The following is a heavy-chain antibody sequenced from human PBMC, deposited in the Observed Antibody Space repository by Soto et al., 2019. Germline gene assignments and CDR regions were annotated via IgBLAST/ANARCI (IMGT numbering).Heavy chain of an antibody. CDR1: GFTFTSSA. CDR3: AAAVSRGNWNYYYMDV. CDR2: IVVGSGNT. D-gene: IGHD1-1*01. Sequence: SVKVSCKASGFTFTSSASQWVRQARGQRLEWIGWIVVGSGNTNYAQKFQERVTITRDMSTSTAYMELSSLRSEDTAVYYCAAAVSRGNWNYYYMDVWGKGTTVTDSS. J-gene: IGHJ6*03. V-gene: IGHV1-58*02.